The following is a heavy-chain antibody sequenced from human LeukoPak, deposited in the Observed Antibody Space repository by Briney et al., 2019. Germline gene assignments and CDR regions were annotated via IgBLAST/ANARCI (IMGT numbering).Heavy chain of an antibody. V-gene: IGHV3-30*02. Sequence: GGSLRLSCAASGFTFSSYGMHWVRQAPGKGLEWVAFIRYDGNNKYYADSVKGRFTISRDNSKNTLYLQMNSLRAEDTAMYYCAKVSLNMVNDAFDIWGQGTMVSVSS. CDR2: IRYDGNNK. CDR3: AKVSLNMVNDAFDI. CDR1: GFTFSSYG. J-gene: IGHJ3*02. D-gene: IGHD4/OR15-4a*01.